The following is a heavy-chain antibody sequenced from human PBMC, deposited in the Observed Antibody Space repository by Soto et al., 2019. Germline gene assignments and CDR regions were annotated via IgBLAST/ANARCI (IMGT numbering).Heavy chain of an antibody. D-gene: IGHD3-22*01. J-gene: IGHJ6*02. CDR1: GFTFSSYA. V-gene: IGHV3-30-3*01. Sequence: GGSLRLSCAASGFTFSSYAMHWVRQAPGKGLEWVAVISYDGSNKYYADSVKGRFTISRDNSKNTLYLQMNSLRAEDTAVYYCARDRVFSSGYNYYYGMDVWGQGTTVTAP. CDR3: ARDRVFSSGYNYYYGMDV. CDR2: ISYDGSNK.